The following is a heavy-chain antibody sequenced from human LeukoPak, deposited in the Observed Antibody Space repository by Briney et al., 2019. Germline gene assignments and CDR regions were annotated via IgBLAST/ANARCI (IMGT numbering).Heavy chain of an antibody. CDR3: ARARVEWELLLDY. J-gene: IGHJ4*02. V-gene: IGHV1-2*02. CDR1: GYTFTGYY. CDR2: INPYSGGT. D-gene: IGHD1-26*01. Sequence: ASVKVSCKASGYTFTGYYMHWVRQAPGQGLEWMGWINPYSGGTNYAQKFQGRVTMTRDTSISTAYMELSRLRSDDTAVYYCARARVEWELLLDYWGQGTLVTVSS.